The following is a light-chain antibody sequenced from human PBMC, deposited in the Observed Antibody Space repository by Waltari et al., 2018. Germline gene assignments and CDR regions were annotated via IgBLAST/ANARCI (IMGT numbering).Light chain of an antibody. V-gene: IGKV3-15*01. CDR2: DAY. CDR3: LQYSHWPPWT. J-gene: IGKJ1*01. CDR1: QSVGSK. Sequence: EIEMTQSPATLSVSPGERATLSCRASQSVGSKLAWYQQKPGQAPRLLIYDAYTRATGIPARFSGSGSGTEFTLNISSLQSDDFAVYHCLQYSHWPPWTFGQGTKVEIK.